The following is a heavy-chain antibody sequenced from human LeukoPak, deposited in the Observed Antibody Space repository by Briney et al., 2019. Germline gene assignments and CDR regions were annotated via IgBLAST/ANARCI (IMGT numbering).Heavy chain of an antibody. V-gene: IGHV4-59*01. CDR2: IYYSGST. D-gene: IGHD3-22*01. CDR1: GGSISSYY. Sequence: SKTLSLTCTVSGGSISSYYWSWIRQPPGKGLEWIGYIYYSGSTNYNPSLKSRVTISVDTSKNQFSLKLSSVTAADTAVYYCARRYYYDSSGYYLDYWGQGTLVTVSS. J-gene: IGHJ4*02. CDR3: ARRYYYDSSGYYLDY.